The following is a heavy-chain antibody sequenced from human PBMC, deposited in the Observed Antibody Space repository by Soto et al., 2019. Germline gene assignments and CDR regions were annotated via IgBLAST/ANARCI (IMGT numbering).Heavy chain of an antibody. D-gene: IGHD2-2*01. CDR1: GYSFTSYW. Sequence: GESLKISCKGSGYSFTSYWIGWVRQMPGKGLEWMGIIYPGDSDTTYSPSFQGQVTISADKSISTAYLQWSSLKASDTAMYYCARLPVRSSTSHGMDVWGKGTTVTFSS. V-gene: IGHV5-51*01. CDR2: IYPGDSDT. CDR3: ARLPVRSSTSHGMDV. J-gene: IGHJ6*04.